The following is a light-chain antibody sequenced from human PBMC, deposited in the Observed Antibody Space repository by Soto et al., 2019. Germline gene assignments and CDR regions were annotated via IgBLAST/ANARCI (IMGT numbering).Light chain of an antibody. CDR1: SSDVGGYNY. V-gene: IGLV2-14*01. Sequence: QSALTQPASVSGSPGQSITISCTGTSSDVGGYNYVSWYQQHPGKAPKLMIYDVSNRPSGVSNRFSGSKSGNTASLTISGLQAEDEADYYCSSYTSSSPPPYGVFGGGTKLTVL. J-gene: IGLJ2*01. CDR3: SSYTSSSPPPYGV. CDR2: DVS.